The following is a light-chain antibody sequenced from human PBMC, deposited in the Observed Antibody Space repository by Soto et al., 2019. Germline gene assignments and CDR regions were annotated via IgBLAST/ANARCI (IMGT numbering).Light chain of an antibody. CDR1: QSVSSY. CDR3: QQRSNWPPPT. V-gene: IGKV3-11*01. Sequence: EIVLTQSPATLSLSPGERATLSCRASQSVSSYLAWYQKRPGQAPRLLLYDASNRATAIPARFSGSGSGTDFTLTVSSLEPADFAVYYCQQRSNWPPPTFGGGTKVEIK. CDR2: DAS. J-gene: IGKJ4*01.